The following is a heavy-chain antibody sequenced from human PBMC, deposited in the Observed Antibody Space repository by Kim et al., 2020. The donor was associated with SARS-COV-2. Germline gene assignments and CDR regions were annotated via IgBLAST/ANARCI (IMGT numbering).Heavy chain of an antibody. V-gene: IGHV1-69*01. D-gene: IGHD2-15*01. CDR2: FGTA. Sequence: FGTAIYAQKFQGRVTVTADESTSTAYMERSSLRSEDTAVYYCARGSQYVDYWGQGTLVTVSS. J-gene: IGHJ4*02. CDR3: ARGSQYVDY.